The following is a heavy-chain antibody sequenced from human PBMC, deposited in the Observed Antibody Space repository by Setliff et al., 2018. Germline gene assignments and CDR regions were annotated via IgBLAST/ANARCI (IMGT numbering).Heavy chain of an antibody. CDR3: ARESNGDYVPYYYYYYMDV. D-gene: IGHD4-17*01. CDR1: GYIFSTYG. J-gene: IGHJ6*03. CDR2: ISANNGHT. V-gene: IGHV1-18*01. Sequence: ASVKVSCKASGYIFSTYGITWVRQAPGQGLEWMGWISANNGHTKYVQKFQGRVTMTTDTSTSTAYMELRSLRSDDTAVYYCARESNGDYVPYYYYYYMDVWGKGTTVTVSS.